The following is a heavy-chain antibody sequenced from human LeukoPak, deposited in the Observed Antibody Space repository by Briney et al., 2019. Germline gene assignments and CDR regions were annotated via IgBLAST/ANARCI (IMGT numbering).Heavy chain of an antibody. Sequence: SETLSLTCSVSGGSINSSDFYWGWIRQSPGKGLEWIASIHYSGSTYYNPSFESRFTISVDTSKNQFSLKLDSVTAADTAVYYCVRSGTAFYFDCWGQGTLVTVSS. CDR2: IHYSGST. V-gene: IGHV4-39*07. J-gene: IGHJ4*01. CDR3: VRSGTAFYFDC. CDR1: GGSINSSDFY. D-gene: IGHD1-26*01.